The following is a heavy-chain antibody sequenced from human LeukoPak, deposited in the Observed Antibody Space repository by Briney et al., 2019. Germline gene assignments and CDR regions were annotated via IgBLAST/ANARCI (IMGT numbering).Heavy chain of an antibody. CDR2: IIPIFGTA. Sequence: ASVKVSCKASGGTFSNYAISWVRQAPGQGLEWMGVIIPIFGTANYAQKFQGRVTITADESTITAYMELSSLRSEDTAVYYCARILSSSWYEYFHHWGQGTLVTVSS. J-gene: IGHJ1*01. CDR3: ARILSSSWYEYFHH. CDR1: GGTFSNYA. V-gene: IGHV1-69*13. D-gene: IGHD6-19*01.